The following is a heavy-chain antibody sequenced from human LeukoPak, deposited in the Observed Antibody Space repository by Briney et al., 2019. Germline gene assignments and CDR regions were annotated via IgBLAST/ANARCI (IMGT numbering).Heavy chain of an antibody. V-gene: IGHV3-23*01. Sequence: GGSLRLSCAASGFTFSTYGMGWVRQAPGEGLEWVSSISGSGDSTYYADSVKGRFTISRDNSKNTFYLQMNSLRADDTALYYCAKDRTGTTGRDWLDPWGQGTLVTVSS. CDR1: GFTFSTYG. J-gene: IGHJ5*02. CDR2: ISGSGDST. CDR3: AKDRTGTTGRDWLDP. D-gene: IGHD1-1*01.